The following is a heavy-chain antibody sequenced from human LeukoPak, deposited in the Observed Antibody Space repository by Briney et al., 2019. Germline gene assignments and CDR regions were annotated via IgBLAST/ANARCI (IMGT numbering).Heavy chain of an antibody. CDR2: IYYSGST. Sequence: SETLSLTCTVSGGSISSYYWSWIRQPPGKGLEWIGYIYYSGSTNYNPSLKSRVTISVDTSKNQSSLKLSSVTAADTAVYYCARGGYSYDDYWGQGTLVTVSS. CDR1: GGSISSYY. D-gene: IGHD5-18*01. J-gene: IGHJ4*02. V-gene: IGHV4-59*01. CDR3: ARGGYSYDDY.